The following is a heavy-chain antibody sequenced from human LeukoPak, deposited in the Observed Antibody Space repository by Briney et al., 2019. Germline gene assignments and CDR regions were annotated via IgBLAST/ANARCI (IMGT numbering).Heavy chain of an antibody. Sequence: GGSLRLSCAASGFTVSSNYMSWVRQAPGEGLEWVSVIYSGGSTYYADSVKGRSTISRDNSKNTLYLQMNSLRAEDTAVYYCARAYYDILTGYYQFDYWGQGTLVTVSS. V-gene: IGHV3-53*01. J-gene: IGHJ4*02. D-gene: IGHD3-9*01. CDR1: GFTVSSNY. CDR3: ARAYYDILTGYYQFDY. CDR2: IYSGGST.